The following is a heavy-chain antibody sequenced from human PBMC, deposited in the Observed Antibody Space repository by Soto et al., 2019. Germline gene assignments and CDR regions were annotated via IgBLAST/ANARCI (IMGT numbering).Heavy chain of an antibody. J-gene: IGHJ3*02. V-gene: IGHV1-18*01. CDR3: ARRGDCSSTSCPYAFDI. CDR2: ISAYNGNT. Sequence: ASVKVSCKASGYTFTSYGISWVRQAPGQGLEWMGWISAYNGNTNYAQKLQGRVTMTTDTSTSTGYMELRSLRSDDTAVYYCARRGDCSSTSCPYAFDIWGQGTMVTVSS. D-gene: IGHD2-2*01. CDR1: GYTFTSYG.